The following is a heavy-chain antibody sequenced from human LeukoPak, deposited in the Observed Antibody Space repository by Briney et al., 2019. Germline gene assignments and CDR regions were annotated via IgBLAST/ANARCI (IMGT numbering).Heavy chain of an antibody. CDR1: GFTFSTYY. Sequence: GGSLRLSCAASGFTFSTYYMHWVRQAPGKGLEWVALIRFDESEKFYADSVKGRFTISRDNSKNTLYLQMNSLRAEDTAVYYCAKDLLDLYYFDYWGQGTLVTVSS. D-gene: IGHD3/OR15-3a*01. CDR3: AKDLLDLYYFDY. CDR2: IRFDESEK. J-gene: IGHJ4*02. V-gene: IGHV3-30*02.